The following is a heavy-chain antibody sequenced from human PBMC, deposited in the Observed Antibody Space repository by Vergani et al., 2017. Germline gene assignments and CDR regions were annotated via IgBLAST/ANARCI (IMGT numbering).Heavy chain of an antibody. CDR1: VASITGGVYP. CDR2: IYHGGST. CDR3: ARGSQLTIFGVVDQGRWFDP. V-gene: IGHV4-30-2*01. Sequence: LHLRNSAPELLNPSQPLSLPSPSPVASITGGVYPGAWFGRPPGRGLEWFGNIYHGGSTYYNPSLKSRVTISVDRSKNQFSLKLSSVTAADTAVYYCARGSQLTIFGVVDQGRWFDPWGQGTLVTVSS. J-gene: IGHJ5*02. D-gene: IGHD3-3*01.